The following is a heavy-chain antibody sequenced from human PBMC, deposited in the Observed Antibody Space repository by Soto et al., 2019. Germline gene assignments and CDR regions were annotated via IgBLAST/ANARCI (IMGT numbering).Heavy chain of an antibody. CDR2: IYYSGST. J-gene: IGHJ4*02. D-gene: IGHD4-17*01. CDR1: GGSLSSYY. V-gene: IGHV4-59*08. CDR3: ARRYGALFDY. Sequence: SETLSLTWTVSGGSLSSYYWSWIRQPPGKGLEWIGYIYYSGSTNYNPSLKSRVTISVDTSKNQFSLKLSSVTAADTAVYYCARRYGALFDYWGQGTLVTVSS.